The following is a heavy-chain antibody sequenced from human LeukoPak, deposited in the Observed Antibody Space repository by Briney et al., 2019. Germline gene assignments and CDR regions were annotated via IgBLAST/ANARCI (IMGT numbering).Heavy chain of an antibody. Sequence: SETLSLTXTVSGGSISSGSYYWSWIRQPAGKGLEWIGRIYTSGSTNYNPSLKSRVTISVDTSKNQFSLKLSSVTAADTAVYYCARDMPGGYNWYFDYWGQGTLVTVSS. V-gene: IGHV4-61*02. CDR2: IYTSGST. J-gene: IGHJ4*02. D-gene: IGHD5-24*01. CDR3: ARDMPGGYNWYFDY. CDR1: GGSISSGSYY.